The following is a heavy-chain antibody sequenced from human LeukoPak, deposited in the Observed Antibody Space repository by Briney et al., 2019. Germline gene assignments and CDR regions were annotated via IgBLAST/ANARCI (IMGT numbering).Heavy chain of an antibody. CDR3: ARTLWFGELLAYPFDF. J-gene: IGHJ4*02. Sequence: GESLKISCKGSGYSFTSYWIGWVRQMPGKGLEWMGIIYPGDSDTRYSPSFQGQVTISADKSISTAYLQWSSLKASDTAMYFCARTLWFGELLAYPFDFWGQGTLVTVSS. CDR2: IYPGDSDT. D-gene: IGHD3-10*01. V-gene: IGHV5-51*01. CDR1: GYSFTSYW.